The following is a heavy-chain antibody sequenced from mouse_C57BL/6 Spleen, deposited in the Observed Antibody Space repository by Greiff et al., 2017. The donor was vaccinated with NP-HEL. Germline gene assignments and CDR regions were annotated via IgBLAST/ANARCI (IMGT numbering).Heavy chain of an antibody. D-gene: IGHD6-1*01. Sequence: DVHLVESEGGLVQPGSSMKLSCTASGFTFSDYYMAWVRQVPEKGLEWVANINYDGSSTYYLDSFKSRFIISRDNAKNILYLQMSSLKSEDTATYYCARGQPYVPFDYWGQGTTLTVSS. CDR1: GFTFSDYY. V-gene: IGHV5-16*01. CDR2: INYDGSST. CDR3: ARGQPYVPFDY. J-gene: IGHJ2*01.